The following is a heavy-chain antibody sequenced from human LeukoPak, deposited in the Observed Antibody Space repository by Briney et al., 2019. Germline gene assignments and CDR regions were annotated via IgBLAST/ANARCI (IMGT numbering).Heavy chain of an antibody. CDR1: GGSISSGDYC. V-gene: IGHV4-30-4*01. D-gene: IGHD6-13*01. J-gene: IGHJ5*02. CDR3: ARVESEIAPSHPYNWFDP. CDR2: IYYSGST. Sequence: PSQTLSLTCTVSGGSISSGDYCWSWLRQPPGKGLEWFGDIYYSGSTYYNPSFKSRVTISVDTSKNQFSLKLSSVTAADTAVYYCARVESEIAPSHPYNWFDPWGQGTLVTVSS.